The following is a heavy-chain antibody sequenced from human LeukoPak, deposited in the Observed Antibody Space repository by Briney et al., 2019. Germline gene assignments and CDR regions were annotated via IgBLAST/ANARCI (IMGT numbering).Heavy chain of an antibody. J-gene: IGHJ4*02. CDR2: IYYTGNT. CDR3: ARQTGSGLFTLP. D-gene: IGHD3/OR15-3a*01. Sequence: SETLSLTCTVSGVSISSSNSYWGWIRQPPGKGLEWIGSIYYTGNTYYDASLKSRVTISIDTSKNQISLRLTSVTATDTAMYYCARQTGSGLFTLPGGQGTLVTVSS. CDR1: GVSISSSNSY. V-gene: IGHV4-39*01.